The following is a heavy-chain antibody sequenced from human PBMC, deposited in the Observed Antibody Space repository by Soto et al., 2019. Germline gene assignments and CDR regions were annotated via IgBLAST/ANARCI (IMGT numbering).Heavy chain of an antibody. CDR1: GFTFSSYG. Sequence: QVQLVESGGGVVQPGRSLRLSCAASGFTFSSYGMHWVRQAPGKGLEWVAVISYDGSNKYYADSVKGRFTISRDHSKNTLYLQMNSLRAEAPAVDYCANLGSYNWNDDYFDYWGQGTMVTVSS. CDR3: ANLGSYNWNDDYFDY. CDR2: ISYDGSNK. D-gene: IGHD1-1*01. V-gene: IGHV3-30*18. J-gene: IGHJ4*02.